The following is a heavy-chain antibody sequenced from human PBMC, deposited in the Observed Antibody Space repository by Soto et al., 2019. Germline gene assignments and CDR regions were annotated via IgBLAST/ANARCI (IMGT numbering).Heavy chain of an antibody. D-gene: IGHD1-26*01. Sequence: GESLKISCKGSGYSFTTFWIGWVRQTPGKGLEWMGINYPDDSDTKYSSSFQGQVTISADRSSSTAYLQWSSLRASDTAIYYCVRGKDELLLPNWFDPWGQGTLVTVSS. CDR2: NYPDDSDT. CDR3: VRGKDELLLPNWFDP. V-gene: IGHV5-51*01. CDR1: GYSFTTFW. J-gene: IGHJ5*02.